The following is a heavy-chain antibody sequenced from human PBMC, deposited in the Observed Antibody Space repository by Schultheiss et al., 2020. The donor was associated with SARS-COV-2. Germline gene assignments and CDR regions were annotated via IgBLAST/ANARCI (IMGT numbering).Heavy chain of an antibody. CDR2: LSGSGAST. V-gene: IGHV3-23*01. Sequence: GESLKISCAASGFTFSRYAMSWVRQAPGKGLEWVSALSGSGASTYYADSVKGRFTISRDNSKNTLYLQMNSLRAEDTAVYYCVRDAGNSGRYGGQGTLVTVSS. D-gene: IGHD6-19*01. CDR3: VRDAGNSGRY. J-gene: IGHJ4*02. CDR1: GFTFSRYA.